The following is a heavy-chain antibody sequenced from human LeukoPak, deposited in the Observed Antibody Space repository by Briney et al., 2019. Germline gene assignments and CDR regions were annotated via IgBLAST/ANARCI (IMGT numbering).Heavy chain of an antibody. J-gene: IGHJ5*02. Sequence: GGSLRLSCAASGFTFSSYSMNWARQAPGKGLEWVSYISYSSSTIYYADSVKGRFTTSRDNGKNSLYLQMKSLRAEDTAVYYCARGKTSQNIVTRKTYNWFDPWGQGTLVTVSS. CDR1: GFTFSSYS. CDR3: ARGKTSQNIVTRKTYNWFDP. D-gene: IGHD2/OR15-2a*01. V-gene: IGHV3-48*01. CDR2: ISYSSSTI.